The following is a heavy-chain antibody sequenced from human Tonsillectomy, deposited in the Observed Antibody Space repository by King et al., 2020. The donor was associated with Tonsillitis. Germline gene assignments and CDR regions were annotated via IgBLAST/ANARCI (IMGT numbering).Heavy chain of an antibody. J-gene: IGHJ2*01. V-gene: IGHV1-2*02. CDR2: INPNSGGT. Sequence: QLVQSGAEVKKPGASVKVSCKASGYTFTGYYMHWVRQAPGQGLEWMGWINPNSGGTNSAQRFQGRVTMTMDTSINTAYLELSRLTSDDTSVYYCARDRTGSYSWYFDIGGRGALVTVSS. D-gene: IGHD1-26*01. CDR3: ARDRTGSYSWYFDI. CDR1: GYTFTGYY.